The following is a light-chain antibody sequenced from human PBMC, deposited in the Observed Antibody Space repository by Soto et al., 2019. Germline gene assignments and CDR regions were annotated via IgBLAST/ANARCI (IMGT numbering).Light chain of an antibody. Sequence: VLTQSPGTLSLSQGDRATLFCRARQSLTNPYIAWYQQKPGQAPRLLIYDVSTRATGIPARFSGSGSGTEFTLTISSLPSYYFAVYYCHQNNTLPAITFLQVSLLQI. CDR1: QSLTNPY. CDR2: DVS. V-gene: IGKV3D-15*01. CDR3: HQNNTLPAIT. J-gene: IGKJ5*01.